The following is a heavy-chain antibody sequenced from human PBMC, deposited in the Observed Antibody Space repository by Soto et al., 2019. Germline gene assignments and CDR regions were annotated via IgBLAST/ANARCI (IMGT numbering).Heavy chain of an antibody. Sequence: GGSLRLSCAASGFTFSSYGMHWVRQAPGKGLEWVAVIWYDGSNKYYADSVKGRFTISRDNSKNTLYLQMNSLRAEDTAVYYCARGYSGYDRRDWFDPWGQGTLVTVSS. V-gene: IGHV3-33*01. D-gene: IGHD5-12*01. CDR2: IWYDGSNK. CDR1: GFTFSSYG. J-gene: IGHJ5*02. CDR3: ARGYSGYDRRDWFDP.